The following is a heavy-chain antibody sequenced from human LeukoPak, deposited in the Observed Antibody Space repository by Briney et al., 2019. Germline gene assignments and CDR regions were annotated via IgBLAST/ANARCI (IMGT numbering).Heavy chain of an antibody. CDR2: VYFRGST. J-gene: IGHJ6*03. V-gene: IGHV4-59*12. D-gene: IGHD3-16*01. CDR1: GGSISSYY. Sequence: KASETLSLTCTVSGGSISSYYWSWIRQSPGKGLQWIGSVYFRGSTYYSPSLKSRVTISVDTSKNQFSLRLSSVTAADTAVYFCGSELRRFYYYYYMNVWGKGTSVTVSS. CDR3: GSELRRFYYYYYMNV.